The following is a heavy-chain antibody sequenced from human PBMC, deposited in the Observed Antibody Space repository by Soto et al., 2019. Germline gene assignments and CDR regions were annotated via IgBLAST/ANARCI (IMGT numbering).Heavy chain of an antibody. CDR2: ISGSGGST. CDR1: GFTFSSYA. J-gene: IGHJ4*02. Sequence: PGGSLRLSCAASGFTFSSYAMSWVRQAPGKGLEWVSAISGSGGSTYYADSVKGRFTISRDNSKNTLYLQMSSLRAEDTAVYYCAKDRGSSTSCYAHWGQGTLVTVSS. V-gene: IGHV3-23*01. D-gene: IGHD2-2*01. CDR3: AKDRGSSTSCYAH.